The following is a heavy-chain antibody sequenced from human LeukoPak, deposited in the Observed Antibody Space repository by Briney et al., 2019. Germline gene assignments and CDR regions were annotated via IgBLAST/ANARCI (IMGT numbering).Heavy chain of an antibody. CDR3: ARAPGMVRGVMGFGTKRYNWFDP. D-gene: IGHD3-10*01. Sequence: PSQTLSLTCAVSGGSISSGGYSWSWIRQPPGKGLEWIGYIYHSGSTYYNPSLKSRVTISVDTSKNQFSLKLSSVTAADTAVYYCARAPGMVRGVMGFGTKRYNWFDPWGQGTLVTVSS. J-gene: IGHJ5*02. CDR1: GGSISSGGYS. CDR2: IYHSGST. V-gene: IGHV4-30-2*01.